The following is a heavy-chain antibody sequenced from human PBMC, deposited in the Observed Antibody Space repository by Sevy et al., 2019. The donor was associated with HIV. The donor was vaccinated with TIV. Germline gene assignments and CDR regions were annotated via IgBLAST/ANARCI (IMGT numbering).Heavy chain of an antibody. V-gene: IGHV1-24*01. CDR1: GFTLTELS. J-gene: IGHJ4*02. Sequence: ASVKVTCKISGFTLTELSMHWVRQAPGKGLEWMGRFDPEDDETLYAQKFQGRVTMTEDTSTDTAYMELSSLRSEDTAVYYCATTKDYYDSSGSPFDYWGQGTLVTVSS. CDR3: ATTKDYYDSSGSPFDY. CDR2: FDPEDDET. D-gene: IGHD3-22*01.